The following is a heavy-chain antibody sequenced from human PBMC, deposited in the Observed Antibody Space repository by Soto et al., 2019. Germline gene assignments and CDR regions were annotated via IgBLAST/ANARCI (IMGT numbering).Heavy chain of an antibody. CDR1: GFILNNYA. V-gene: IGHV3-23*01. J-gene: IGHJ3*01. CDR2: IGGTDGDSDGVP. CDR3: VKRGRNWGAFDV. Sequence: VQLLESGGDLVQPGGSLRLSCVASGFILNNYAMSWVRQAPGKGLEWVSTIGGTDGDSDGVPWYEDSVKGRFTISRDSSANTLFLHMDNLSAEDSALYYCVKRGRNWGAFDVWGQGTTVVVSS. D-gene: IGHD7-27*01.